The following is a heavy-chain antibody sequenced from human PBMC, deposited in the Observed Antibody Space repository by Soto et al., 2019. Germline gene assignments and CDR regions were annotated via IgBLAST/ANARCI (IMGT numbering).Heavy chain of an antibody. V-gene: IGHV3-23*01. CDR3: TRSARYCGSGSCYAGIDY. D-gene: IGHD2-15*01. Sequence: GGSLRLSCAAAGFTFISYAMSWVRQAPGKGLEWVSAISGSGGSTYYADSVKGRFTISRDNSKNTLYLQMNSLRAEDTAVYYCTRSARYCGSGSCYAGIDYWGQGTLVTVSS. J-gene: IGHJ4*02. CDR1: GFTFISYA. CDR2: ISGSGGST.